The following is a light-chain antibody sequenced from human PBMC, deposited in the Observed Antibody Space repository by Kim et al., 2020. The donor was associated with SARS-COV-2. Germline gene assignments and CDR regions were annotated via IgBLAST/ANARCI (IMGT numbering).Light chain of an antibody. CDR2: PET. V-gene: IGLV3-19*01. J-gene: IGLJ3*02. CDR3: NSRDSSGDRWV. Sequence: SSELTQDPAVSVALGQTVSITCQGDSVRNYFASWYQQKPGQAPILVLYPETNRPSGIPDRFSGSVSGNTSSLTITGTQADDEADYYCNSRDSSGDRWVFGGGTTVNVL. CDR1: SVRNYF.